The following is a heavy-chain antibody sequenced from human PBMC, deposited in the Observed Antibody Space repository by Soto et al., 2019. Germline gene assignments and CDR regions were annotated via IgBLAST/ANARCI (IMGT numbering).Heavy chain of an antibody. CDR3: ARRAVVAVTGSLDNWLDP. V-gene: IGHV4-61*01. CDR2: IYYSGST. J-gene: IGHJ5*02. Sequence: SETLSLTCTVSGGSVSSGSYYWSWIRQPPGKGLEWIGYIYYSGSTKYSPSLKSRVTISVDTSRNQFSLKVNSVTAADTAVYYCARRAVVAVTGSLDNWLDPWGQGILVTVSS. D-gene: IGHD2-21*01. CDR1: GGSVSSGSYY.